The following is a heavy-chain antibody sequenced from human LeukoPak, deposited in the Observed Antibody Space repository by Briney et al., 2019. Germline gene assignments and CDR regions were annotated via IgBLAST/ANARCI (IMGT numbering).Heavy chain of an antibody. Sequence: ASVKLSCKASGYTFTSYAMHWVCQAPGQRLEWMGWINAGNGNTKYSQKFQGRVTITRDTSASTAYMELSSLRSEDTAVYYCARGVRGENRSRYDYWGQGTLGTVSS. CDR2: INAGNGNT. V-gene: IGHV1-3*01. CDR1: GYTFTSYA. J-gene: IGHJ4*02. D-gene: IGHD3-10*01. CDR3: ARGVRGENRSRYDY.